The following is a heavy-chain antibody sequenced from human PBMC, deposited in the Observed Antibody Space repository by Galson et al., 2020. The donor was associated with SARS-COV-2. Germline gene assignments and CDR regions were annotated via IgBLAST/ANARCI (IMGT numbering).Heavy chain of an antibody. CDR2: ISSSGSSI. Sequence: GGSLRLSCAASGFTFSSYEMNWVRQAPGKGLEWISYISSSGSSISSADSVKGRFTISRDNAKNSLFLQMNSLRAEDTAVYYCARVSYDILTGYIAPWHPDYYGMDVWGQGTTVTVSS. CDR3: ARVSYDILTGYIAPWHPDYYGMDV. D-gene: IGHD3-9*01. CDR1: GFTFSSYE. J-gene: IGHJ6*02. V-gene: IGHV3-48*03.